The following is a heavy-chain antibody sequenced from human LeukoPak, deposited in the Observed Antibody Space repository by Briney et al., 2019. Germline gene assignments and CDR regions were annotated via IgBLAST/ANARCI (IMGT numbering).Heavy chain of an antibody. CDR1: GFTFSSYA. D-gene: IGHD3-22*01. CDR2: ISYDGSNK. V-gene: IGHV3-30*01. J-gene: IGHJ4*02. CDR3: AREYYYDSSGYSSPVDY. Sequence: GGSLRLSCAASGFTFSSYAMHWVRQAPGKGLEWVAVISYDGSNKYYADSVKGRSTISRDNSKNTLYLQMNSLRAEDTAVYYCAREYYYDSSGYSSPVDYWGQGTLVTVSS.